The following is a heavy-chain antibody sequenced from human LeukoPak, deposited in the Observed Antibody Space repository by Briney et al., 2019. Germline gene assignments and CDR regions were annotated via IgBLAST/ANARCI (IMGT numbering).Heavy chain of an antibody. V-gene: IGHV3-49*04. Sequence: GGSLRLSCTASGFTFADYAMSWVRQAPGKGLEWVGFIRSKAYGGTTEYAASVKGRFTISRDDSKSIAYLQMNSLRTEDTAVYYCTREEKLDFWTDYYDSFDIWGQGTVVTVSS. CDR2: IRSKAYGGTT. J-gene: IGHJ3*02. CDR1: GFTFADYA. D-gene: IGHD3/OR15-3a*01. CDR3: TREEKLDFWTDYYDSFDI.